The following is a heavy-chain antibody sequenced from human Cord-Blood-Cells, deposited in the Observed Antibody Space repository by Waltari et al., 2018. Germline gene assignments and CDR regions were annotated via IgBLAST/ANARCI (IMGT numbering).Heavy chain of an antibody. CDR1: GGSFSGYY. CDR2: INHSGST. V-gene: IGHV4-34*01. J-gene: IGHJ4*02. Sequence: QVQLQQWGAGLLKPSETLSLTCAVYGGSFSGYYWRSLRQPPGKGLEWIGEINHSGSTNYNPSLKSRVTISVDTSKNQFSLKLSSVTAADTAVYYCARNYDFWSGYVYYWGQGTLVTVSS. D-gene: IGHD3-3*01. CDR3: ARNYDFWSGYVYY.